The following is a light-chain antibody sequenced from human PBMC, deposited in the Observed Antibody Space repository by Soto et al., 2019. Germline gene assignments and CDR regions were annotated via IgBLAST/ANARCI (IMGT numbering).Light chain of an antibody. CDR1: QSISSW. J-gene: IGKJ1*01. V-gene: IGKV1-5*01. CDR2: DAS. Sequence: DIHWSHAPSALSASVGDRVPITCRASQSISSWLAWYRQQPGKARNLLIYDASCLDSGFSSRFSGSGHGAEFTLTLSTLQADDFPTYYCQQYDSYSMFGQGTKVDIK. CDR3: QQYDSYSM.